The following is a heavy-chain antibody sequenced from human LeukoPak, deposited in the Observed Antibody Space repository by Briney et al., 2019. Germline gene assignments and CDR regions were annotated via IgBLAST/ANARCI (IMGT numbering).Heavy chain of an antibody. Sequence: GGSLRLSCAASGFTLGNFWVYWVRQAPGKGLVWASRINGDGSRTSNADSVKGRFTISRDNAKNTVYLQMNSLRVEDTAVYYCARDFRYVAFDIWGQGTMVTVSS. CDR1: GFTLGNFW. CDR3: ARDFRYVAFDI. V-gene: IGHV3-74*01. D-gene: IGHD2-2*01. CDR2: INGDGSRT. J-gene: IGHJ3*02.